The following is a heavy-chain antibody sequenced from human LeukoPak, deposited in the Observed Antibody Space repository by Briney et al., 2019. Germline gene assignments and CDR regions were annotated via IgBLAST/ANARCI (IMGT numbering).Heavy chain of an antibody. D-gene: IGHD6-19*01. V-gene: IGHV4-39*07. J-gene: IGHJ4*02. CDR1: GGSITKNGYY. Sequence: PSEPLSLTCSVSGGSITKNGYYWGWIRQSPETGLEWIGSMHYSGGTYYNPSLNSRVTISVDTSKNQFSLKLTSVTAADTAVYYCCGSGWFAGPFGYWGQGALVTVSS. CDR2: MHYSGGT. CDR3: CGSGWFAGPFGY.